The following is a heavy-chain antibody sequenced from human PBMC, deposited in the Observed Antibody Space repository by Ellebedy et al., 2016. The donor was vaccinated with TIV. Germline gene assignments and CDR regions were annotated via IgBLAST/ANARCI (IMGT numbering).Heavy chain of an antibody. CDR1: GGTFSSYA. J-gene: IGHJ6*02. CDR2: IIPIFGTA. V-gene: IGHV1-69*13. D-gene: IGHD3-10*01. CDR3: ARIYYYGSWSYLENGMDV. Sequence: SVKVSCXASGGTFSSYAISWVRQAPGQGLEWMGGIIPIFGTANYAQKFQGRVTITADESTSTAYMELRSLRSDDTAVYYCARIYYYGSWSYLENGMDVWGQGTTVTVSS.